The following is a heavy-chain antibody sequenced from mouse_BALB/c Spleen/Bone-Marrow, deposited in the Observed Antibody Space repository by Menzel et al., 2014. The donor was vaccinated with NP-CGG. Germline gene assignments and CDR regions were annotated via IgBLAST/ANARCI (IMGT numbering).Heavy chain of an antibody. CDR2: IDPANGNN. V-gene: IGHV14-3*02. CDR3: ARDRGWYLDV. CDR1: GFNIKDTY. D-gene: IGHD2-14*01. Sequence: VQLQQPGADLVKPGASVKLSCTAPGFNIKDTYINWVRQRPEQGLEWIGRIDPANGNNKYDPKFQGKATITADTSSNTAYLQLSSLTSEDTVVYYCARDRGWYLDVWGAGTTVTVSS. J-gene: IGHJ1*01.